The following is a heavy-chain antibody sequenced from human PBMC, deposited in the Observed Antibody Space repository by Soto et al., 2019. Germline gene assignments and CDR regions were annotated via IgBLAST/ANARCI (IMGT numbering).Heavy chain of an antibody. CDR3: ARGGYGDH. J-gene: IGHJ1*01. CDR2: ISAHNGNT. Sequence: QVHLVQSGAEVKKPGASVKVSCKGSGYAFTTYGITWVRQAPGQGLEWMGWISAHNGNTNYAKKLQGRVTVTRDTSTRTAYMELRSLRSDDSAVYYCARGGYGDHWGQGALVTVSS. D-gene: IGHD3-10*01. V-gene: IGHV1-18*01. CDR1: GYAFTTYG.